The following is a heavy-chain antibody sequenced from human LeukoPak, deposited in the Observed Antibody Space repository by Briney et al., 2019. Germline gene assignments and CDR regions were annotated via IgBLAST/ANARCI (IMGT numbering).Heavy chain of an antibody. CDR1: GYTFINYN. V-gene: IGHV1-8*03. Sequence: ASVKVSCKASGYTFINYNINWVRQATGQGLEWMGWVNPRSGNAGYLQKFQGRLTITRDTSIDTAYMDLSSLSSEDTAVYYCARGVPLGYCTYGVCYPPYYFDYWGQGTLVTASS. CDR3: ARGVPLGYCTYGVCYPPYYFDY. CDR2: VNPRSGNA. J-gene: IGHJ4*02. D-gene: IGHD2-8*01.